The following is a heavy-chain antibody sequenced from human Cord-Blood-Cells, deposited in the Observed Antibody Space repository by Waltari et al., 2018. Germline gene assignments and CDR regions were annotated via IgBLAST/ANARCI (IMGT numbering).Heavy chain of an antibody. CDR1: GGTFSSYA. J-gene: IGHJ6*02. CDR2: IIPIFDTA. D-gene: IGHD3-10*01. Sequence: QVQLVQSGAEVKKPGSSVKVSCKASGGTFSSYAISWVRQAPGQGFEWMGGIIPIFDTANYAQKFQGRVTITADESTSTAYMELSSLRSEDTAVYYCARSAGFGELLYYYYYGMDVWGQGTTVTVSS. V-gene: IGHV1-69*01. CDR3: ARSAGFGELLYYYYYGMDV.